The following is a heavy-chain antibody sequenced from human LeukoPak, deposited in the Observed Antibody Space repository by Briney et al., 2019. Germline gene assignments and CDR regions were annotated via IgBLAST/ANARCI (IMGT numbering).Heavy chain of an antibody. D-gene: IGHD5-24*01. CDR1: GGSISSSSYY. CDR2: IYYSGST. J-gene: IGHJ5*02. CDR3: AREGRGYNFGRLAIDP. V-gene: IGHV4-39*07. Sequence: PSETLSLTCTVSGGSISSSSYYWGWIRQPPGKGLEWIGSIYYSGSTYYNPSLKSRVTISVDTSKNQFSLKLSSVTAADTAVYYCAREGRGYNFGRLAIDPWGQGTLVTVSS.